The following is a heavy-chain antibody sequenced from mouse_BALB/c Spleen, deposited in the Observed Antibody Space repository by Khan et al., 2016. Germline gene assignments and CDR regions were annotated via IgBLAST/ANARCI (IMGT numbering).Heavy chain of an antibody. CDR3: ASDGNYDV. Sequence: QVQLQQPGAELAKPGASVKMSCKASGYTFTSYWMHWVKQRPGQGLEWIGYINPSTGYTEYNQNFKDKATLTAEKSSSTAYMQLSSLTSEDSAVYYCASDGNYDVWGQGTTLTVSS. V-gene: IGHV1-7*01. CDR1: GYTFTSYW. J-gene: IGHJ2*01. D-gene: IGHD2-1*01. CDR2: INPSTGYT.